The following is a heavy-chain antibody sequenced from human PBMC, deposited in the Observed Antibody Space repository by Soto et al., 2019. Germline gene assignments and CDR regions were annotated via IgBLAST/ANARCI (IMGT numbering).Heavy chain of an antibody. CDR2: ISWKSGSI. Sequence: EVQLVESGGGLVQPGRSLRLSCAVSGFTFDDYAMHWVRQAPGKGLEWVSGISWKSGSIVYANSVKGRFTISRDNANNSLYLQMSSLRAEDTVLYYCAKDSTNSPGGVYFDYWGQGNLVTVSS. CDR1: GFTFDDYA. J-gene: IGHJ4*02. D-gene: IGHD1-1*01. V-gene: IGHV3-9*01. CDR3: AKDSTNSPGGVYFDY.